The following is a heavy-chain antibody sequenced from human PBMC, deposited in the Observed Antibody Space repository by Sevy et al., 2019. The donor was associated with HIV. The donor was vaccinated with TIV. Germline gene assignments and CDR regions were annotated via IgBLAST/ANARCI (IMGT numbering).Heavy chain of an antibody. V-gene: IGHV1-69*13. CDR3: ARDSTATAPGDY. CDR2: IIPIFGTA. J-gene: IGHJ4*02. Sequence: ASVKVSCKASGGTFSSYAICWVRQAPGQGLEWMGGIIPIFGTANYAQKFQGRVTITADESTSTAYMELSSLRSEDTAVYYCARDSTATAPGDYWGQGTLVTVSS. D-gene: IGHD6-25*01. CDR1: GGTFSSYA.